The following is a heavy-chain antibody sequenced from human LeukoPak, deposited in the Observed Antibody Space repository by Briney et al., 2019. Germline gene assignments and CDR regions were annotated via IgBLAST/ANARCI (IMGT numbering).Heavy chain of an antibody. D-gene: IGHD3-10*01. V-gene: IGHV1-69*04. CDR1: GCTFSSYT. CDR2: IIPILCIA. J-gene: IGHJ6*03. Sequence: PVKASCKASGCTFSSYTISCGRHAPGQGLEWRGRIIPILCIANYAQKFQGRVTITADKSTSTAYMELSSLRSEDTAVYYCARDQSLITMVRGGEAYYYYMDVWGKGTTVTVSS. CDR3: ARDQSLITMVRGGEAYYYYMDV.